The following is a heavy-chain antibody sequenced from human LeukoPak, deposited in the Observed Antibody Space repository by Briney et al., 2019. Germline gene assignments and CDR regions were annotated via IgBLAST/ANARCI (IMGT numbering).Heavy chain of an antibody. Sequence: SETLSLTCTVSGGSISGFYWGWIRQPPGKGLEWIGFIYYSGSANYNPSLKSRVTMSVDMSKNQFSLKLSSVTAADTASYYCARDRDSSGWFDYWGQGALVTVSS. CDR1: GGSISGFY. CDR3: ARDRDSSGWFDY. J-gene: IGHJ4*02. CDR2: IYYSGSA. V-gene: IGHV4-59*01. D-gene: IGHD6-19*01.